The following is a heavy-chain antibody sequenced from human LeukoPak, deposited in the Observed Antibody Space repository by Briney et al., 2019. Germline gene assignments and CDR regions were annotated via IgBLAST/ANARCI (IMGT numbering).Heavy chain of an antibody. Sequence: SQTLSLTCALSGDSFTNKNAAWNWIRQSPSRGLEWLGRTYYTSRWNNEYAESVKSRITISPDTSKNQFSLQINSVTPEDTAVYYCARGFFASGWASWGQGTLVTVSS. CDR3: ARGFFASGWAS. CDR2: TYYTSRWNN. V-gene: IGHV6-1*01. J-gene: IGHJ5*02. CDR1: GDSFTNKNAA. D-gene: IGHD6-19*01.